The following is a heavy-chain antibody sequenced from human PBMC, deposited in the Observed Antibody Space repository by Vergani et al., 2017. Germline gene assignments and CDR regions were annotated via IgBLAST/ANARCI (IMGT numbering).Heavy chain of an antibody. D-gene: IGHD3-10*01. J-gene: IGHJ6*03. V-gene: IGHV6-1*01. CDR3: WSRFGVLYYYMDV. CDR2: TYYRSKWYN. CDR1: GDSVSSNSAA. Sequence: QVQLQQSGPGLVKPSQTLSLTCAISGDSVSSNSAAWNWIRQSPSRGLEWLGRTYYRSKWYNDYAVSVKSRITINPDTSKNQFSMQLNSVTAADTAVYYCWSRFGVLYYYMDVWGKGTTVTVSS.